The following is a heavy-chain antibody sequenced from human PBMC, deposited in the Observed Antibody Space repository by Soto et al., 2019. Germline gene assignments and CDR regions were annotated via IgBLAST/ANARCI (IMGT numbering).Heavy chain of an antibody. Sequence: EVQLVESGGGVVRPGGSLRLACVVSGFSLDEYGMSWVRQAPGKGPEWVSGMHRNGNSTGYADSVKGRFTISRDDAKNSLYLQMNSLRAEDTAFYYCASAHRWGYEYGDYGDSWGHGTLVTVSS. D-gene: IGHD4-17*01. CDR2: MHRNGNST. CDR3: ASAHRWGYEYGDYGDS. CDR1: GFSLDEYG. J-gene: IGHJ5*01. V-gene: IGHV3-20*04.